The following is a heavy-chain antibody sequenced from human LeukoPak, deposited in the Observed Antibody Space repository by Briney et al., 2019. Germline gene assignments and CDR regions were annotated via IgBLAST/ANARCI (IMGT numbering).Heavy chain of an antibody. CDR1: GYSFIGYY. V-gene: IGHV1-2*06. D-gene: IGHD3-3*01. J-gene: IGHJ4*02. CDR3: ARATIFGVVPDF. CDR2: INPNTGGT. Sequence: ASVKVSCKASGYSFIGYYIHWVRQAPGQGLEWMGRINPNTGGTNYAQTFQGRVTLTRDTSINTAYMELSGLRSDDTAVFYCARATIFGVVPDFWGQGTLVTVSS.